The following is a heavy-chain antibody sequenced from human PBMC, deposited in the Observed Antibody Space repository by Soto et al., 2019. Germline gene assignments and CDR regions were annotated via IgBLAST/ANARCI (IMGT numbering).Heavy chain of an antibody. Sequence: GSLRLYCAASGFTFNSDWMSWVRQAPGKGLEWVSVISSNGGKKYYADSVKGRFTISRDNSKNTLYLQMNSLGAEDTAEYHCAKARTGSCYSGLDYWGQGTQVTVSS. CDR1: GFTFNSDW. J-gene: IGHJ4*02. V-gene: IGHV3-23*01. CDR3: AKARTGSCYSGLDY. D-gene: IGHD2-15*01. CDR2: ISSNGGKK.